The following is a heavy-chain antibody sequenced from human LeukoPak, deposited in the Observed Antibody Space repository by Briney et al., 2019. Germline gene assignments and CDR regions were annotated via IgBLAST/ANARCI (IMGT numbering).Heavy chain of an antibody. CDR3: ARDLEDIVVVPAAIASGGWFDP. CDR2: IYYSGST. D-gene: IGHD2-2*02. V-gene: IGHV4-39*07. Sequence: SETLSLTCTVSGVSISSSSYYWGWIRQPPGKGLEWIGSIYYSGSTYYNPSLKSRVTISVDTSKNQFSLKLSSVTAADTAVYYCARDLEDIVVVPAAIASGGWFDPWGQGTLVTVSS. CDR1: GVSISSSSYY. J-gene: IGHJ5*02.